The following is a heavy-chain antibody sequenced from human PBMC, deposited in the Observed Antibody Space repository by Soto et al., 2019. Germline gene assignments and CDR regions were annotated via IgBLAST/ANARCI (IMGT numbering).Heavy chain of an antibody. CDR1: GYSFTDYH. D-gene: IGHD2-8*01. CDR2: INPKSGGT. J-gene: IGHJ6*02. V-gene: IGHV1-2*04. Sequence: QVQLVQSGAEVKKPGASVRVSCKASGYSFTDYHIHWVRQAPGQGLEWLGRINPKSGGTSSAQKVQGWVTMTRDRSISTVYMELTRLRSADTAVYFCARGHSTDCSNGVCSFFYNHEMDVWGQGTTVTVSS. CDR3: ARGHSTDCSNGVCSFFYNHEMDV.